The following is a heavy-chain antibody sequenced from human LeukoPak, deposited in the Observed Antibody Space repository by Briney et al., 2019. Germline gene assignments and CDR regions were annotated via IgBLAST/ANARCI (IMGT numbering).Heavy chain of an antibody. CDR2: INHSGST. V-gene: IGHV4-34*01. D-gene: IGHD6-19*01. CDR3: ARQAGYSGGWYEGYYYYYMDV. Sequence: SETLSLTCAVYGGSFSGYYWSWIRQPPGKGLEWSGEINHSGSTNYNPSLKSRVTISVDTSKNQFSLKLSSVTAADKAVYYCARQAGYSGGWYEGYYYYYMDVWGKGTTVTISS. J-gene: IGHJ6*03. CDR1: GGSFSGYY.